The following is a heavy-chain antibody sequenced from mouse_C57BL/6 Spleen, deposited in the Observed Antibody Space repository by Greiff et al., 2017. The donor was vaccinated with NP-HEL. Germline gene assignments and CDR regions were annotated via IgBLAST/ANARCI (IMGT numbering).Heavy chain of an antibody. V-gene: IGHV1-72*01. Sequence: VQLQQPGAELVKPGASVKLSCKASGYTFTSYWMHWVKQRPGRGLEWIGGIDPNSGGTKYNEKFKSKANLTVDKPSSTAYMQLSSLTSEDSAVYYCARWGDYDGGCDYWGQGTTLTVSS. CDR2: IDPNSGGT. CDR3: ARWGDYDGGCDY. J-gene: IGHJ2*01. CDR1: GYTFTSYW. D-gene: IGHD2-4*01.